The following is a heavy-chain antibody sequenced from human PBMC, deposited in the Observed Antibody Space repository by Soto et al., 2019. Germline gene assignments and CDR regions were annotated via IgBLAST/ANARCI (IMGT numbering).Heavy chain of an antibody. J-gene: IGHJ4*02. V-gene: IGHV3-30*18. D-gene: IGHD3-22*01. CDR3: AKEMFPRTVLDSSSPWGDY. CDR1: GLTFYDFG. CDR2: LSYDGSHE. Sequence: QVQLVESGGGVVQPGTSLQLSCAASGLTFYDFGCHWVRQAPGKGLEWVATLSYDGSHEYYAASVKGRFTISRDNCKITLYLQMNSLKTEDTAMYYCAKEMFPRTVLDSSSPWGDYWGQGTVVSVSS.